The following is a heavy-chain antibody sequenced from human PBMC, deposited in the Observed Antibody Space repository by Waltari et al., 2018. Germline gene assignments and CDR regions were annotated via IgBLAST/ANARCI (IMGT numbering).Heavy chain of an antibody. J-gene: IGHJ4*02. CDR3: ATLSLPWELLRPLDY. CDR1: GYTFTSYD. Sequence: QVQLVQSGAEVKKPGASVKVSCKASGYTFTSYDINWVRQATGQGLEWMGWMNPNSGNTGYAQKFQGRVTMTEDTSTDTVYMELSSLRSEDTAVYYCATLSLPWELLRPLDYWGQGTLVTVSS. V-gene: IGHV1-8*01. D-gene: IGHD1-26*01. CDR2: MNPNSGNT.